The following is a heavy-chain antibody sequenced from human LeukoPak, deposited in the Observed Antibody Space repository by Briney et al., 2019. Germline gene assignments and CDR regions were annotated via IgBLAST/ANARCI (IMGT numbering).Heavy chain of an antibody. Sequence: SETLSLTCTVSGGSISSSSYYWGWIRQPPGKGLEWIGSIYYSGSTYYNPSLKSRVTISVDTSKNQFSLKLSSVTAADTAVYYCARFGAPDYGDYYDAFDIWGQGTMVTVSS. J-gene: IGHJ3*02. CDR1: GGSISSSSYY. CDR2: IYYSGST. V-gene: IGHV4-39*07. CDR3: ARFGAPDYGDYYDAFDI. D-gene: IGHD4-17*01.